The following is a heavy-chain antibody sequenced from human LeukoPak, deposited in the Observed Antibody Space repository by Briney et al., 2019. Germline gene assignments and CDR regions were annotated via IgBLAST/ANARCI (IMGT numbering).Heavy chain of an antibody. J-gene: IGHJ4*02. CDR2: ISCSSSYI. CDR3: ARSYYSGSGRLSGY. V-gene: IGHV3-21*01. CDR1: GFTFSSYS. D-gene: IGHD3-10*01. Sequence: PGGSLRLSCAASGFTFSSYSMNWVRQAPGKGLEWVAAISCSSSYIYYADSVKGRFTISRDNAKNSLYLQMNSLRAEDTAVYYRARSYYSGSGRLSGYWGQGTPVTVSS.